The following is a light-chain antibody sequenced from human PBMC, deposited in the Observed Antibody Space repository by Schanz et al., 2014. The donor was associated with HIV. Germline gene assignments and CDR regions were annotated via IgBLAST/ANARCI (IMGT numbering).Light chain of an antibody. Sequence: QSVLTQPPSASGTPGQRVTISCSGSTSNIGSNHVDWYQQLPGTAPRLVIYNTFHRPSGVPDRFSGSKSGNTASLTVSGLQAEDEADYYCNSYTSKNTPIFGGGTKLTVL. J-gene: IGLJ2*01. CDR2: NTF. CDR1: TSNIGSNH. CDR3: NSYTSKNTPI. V-gene: IGLV1-44*01.